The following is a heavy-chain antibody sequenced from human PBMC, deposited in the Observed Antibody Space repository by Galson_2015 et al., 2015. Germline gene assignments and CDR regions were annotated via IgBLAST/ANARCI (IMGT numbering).Heavy chain of an antibody. V-gene: IGHV3-64D*06. CDR1: GFIFSSYA. Sequence: SLRLSCAGSGFIFSSYAMHWVRQAPGKGLEYVSAISSNGGSTYYADSVKGRFTISRDNSKNTLYLQMSRLRAEDTAVYYCVKDLDFDFWNGLSDAFDIWGQGTMVTVSS. D-gene: IGHD3-3*01. CDR3: VKDLDFDFWNGLSDAFDI. J-gene: IGHJ3*02. CDR2: ISSNGGST.